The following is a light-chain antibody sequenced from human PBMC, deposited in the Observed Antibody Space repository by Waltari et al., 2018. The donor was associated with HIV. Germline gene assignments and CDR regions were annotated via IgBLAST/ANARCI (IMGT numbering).Light chain of an antibody. Sequence: QSVLTQPPSVFGAPGQRVTISCTGSSSNIGAGYDVHWYQQLPGTAPKLLIYANINRPSGVPDRFSGSKSGSSASLAITGLQAEDEAHYYCQSFDSSLTTSGVIFGGGTKLTVL. J-gene: IGLJ2*01. V-gene: IGLV1-40*01. CDR2: ANI. CDR1: SSNIGAGYD. CDR3: QSFDSSLTTSGVI.